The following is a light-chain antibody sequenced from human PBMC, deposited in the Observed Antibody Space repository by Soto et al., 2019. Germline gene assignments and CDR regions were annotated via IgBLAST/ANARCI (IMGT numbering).Light chain of an antibody. CDR1: STDVGGYNS. CDR2: DVS. V-gene: IGLV2-14*01. Sequence: QSALTQPASVSGSPGQSITISCTGTSTDVGGYNSVSWYQQHPDKAPKLMIYDVSDRPSGVSNRFSGSKSGNTASLTISGLQAEDEADYYCSSYTISSTSVFGTGTKLTVL. CDR3: SSYTISSTSV. J-gene: IGLJ1*01.